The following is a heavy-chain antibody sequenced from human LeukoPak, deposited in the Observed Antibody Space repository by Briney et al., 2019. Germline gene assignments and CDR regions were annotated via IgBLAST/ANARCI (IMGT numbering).Heavy chain of an antibody. CDR3: ARAQTYYGSGSYLY. CDR2: ITSSSSTV. D-gene: IGHD3-10*01. CDR1: GFTFSRYS. Sequence: PGGSLRLSCAASGFTFSRYSMNWVRQAPGKGLEWVSYITSSSSTVYYADPLRGRFTISRDNAKNSLYLQMNSLRDEDTAVYYCARAQTYYGSGSYLYCGQGTLFTVSS. V-gene: IGHV3-48*02. J-gene: IGHJ4*02.